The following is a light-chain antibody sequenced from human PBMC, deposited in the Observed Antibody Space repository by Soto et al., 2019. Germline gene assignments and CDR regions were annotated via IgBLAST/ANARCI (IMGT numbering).Light chain of an antibody. Sequence: IQLTQTPSSLSASVGDRVTITCRASQGISSFLAWYQQKPGKAPKLLIYAASSLQSGVPSRFSGSGFGTGCGRDISKLQPDDFATYYSQQYENYLSVGHATQVDI. CDR2: AAS. V-gene: IGKV1-9*01. CDR3: QQYENYLS. J-gene: IGKJ1*01. CDR1: QGISSF.